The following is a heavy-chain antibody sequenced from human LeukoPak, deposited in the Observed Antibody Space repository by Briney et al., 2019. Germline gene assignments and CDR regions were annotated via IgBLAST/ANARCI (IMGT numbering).Heavy chain of an antibody. Sequence: GGSLRLSCAASRFTFSIYTMQGVRQAPGKGLEWVAVTSYDGSNKYYADSVKGRFTISRDNSKNTLFLQMNTLRAEDTAVYYCARGSPPDYWGQGTLVTVSS. CDR1: RFTFSIYT. V-gene: IGHV3-30*04. CDR2: TSYDGSNK. CDR3: ARGSPPDY. J-gene: IGHJ4*02.